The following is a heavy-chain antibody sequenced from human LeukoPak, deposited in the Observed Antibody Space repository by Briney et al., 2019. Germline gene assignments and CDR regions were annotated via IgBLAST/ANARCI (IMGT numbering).Heavy chain of an antibody. Sequence: PGGSLRLSCAASGFTVSSNYMSWVRQAPGKGLEWVSSISSSSSYIYYADSVKGRFTISRDNAKNSLYLQMNSLRAEDTAVYYCARDPITMIVVVRHFDIWRQGTMVTVSS. CDR2: ISSSSSYI. J-gene: IGHJ3*02. V-gene: IGHV3-21*01. CDR1: GFTVSSNY. CDR3: ARDPITMIVVVRHFDI. D-gene: IGHD3-22*01.